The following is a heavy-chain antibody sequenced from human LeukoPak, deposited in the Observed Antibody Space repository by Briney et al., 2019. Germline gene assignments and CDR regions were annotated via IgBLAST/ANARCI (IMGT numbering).Heavy chain of an antibody. CDR3: VHRRNYYFDY. J-gene: IGHJ4*02. CDR1: AFSFTTHGVG. D-gene: IGHD1-14*01. V-gene: IGHV2-5*02. Sequence: SGPTLVNPTQTLTLTCTFSAFSFTTHGVGVGWIRQPPGKALEGLAFIYCDDEKHYIPSLKSRLTITKDTSRNQVVLTMTNMDPVDTGTYYCVHRRNYYFDYWGQGALVTVSS. CDR2: IYCDDEK.